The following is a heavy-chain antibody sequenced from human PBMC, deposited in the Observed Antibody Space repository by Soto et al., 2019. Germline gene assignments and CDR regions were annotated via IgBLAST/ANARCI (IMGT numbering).Heavy chain of an antibody. D-gene: IGHD1-26*01. CDR1: GGTFSSYA. CDR2: IIPFFGTA. V-gene: IGHV1-69*01. J-gene: IGHJ6*02. CDR3: ARDRVGATLGYGMDV. Sequence: QVQLVQSGAEVKKPASSVKVSCKASGGTFSSYAISWVRQAPGQGLEWMGGIIPFFGTANYAQKFQGRVTITAVESTSTAYMELSSLRSEDTAVYYCARDRVGATLGYGMDVWGQATTVTVSS.